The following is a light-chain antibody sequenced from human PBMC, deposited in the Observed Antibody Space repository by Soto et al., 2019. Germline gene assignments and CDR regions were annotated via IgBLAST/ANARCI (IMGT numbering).Light chain of an antibody. Sequence: DIQMTQSPSSVSASVGDRVTITCRASQGISTYLNWYQQKPGKAPKLLIYAASSLQSGVPSRFSGSGSGTDFTLTISCLQSEDFATYYCQQYYSYPITFGQGTRLEIK. CDR3: QQYYSYPIT. V-gene: IGKV1-16*01. CDR2: AAS. CDR1: QGISTY. J-gene: IGKJ5*01.